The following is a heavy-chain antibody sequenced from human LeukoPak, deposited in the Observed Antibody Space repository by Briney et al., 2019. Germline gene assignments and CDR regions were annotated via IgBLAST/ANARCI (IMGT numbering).Heavy chain of an antibody. CDR2: IYYSGST. CDR1: GGSISSSSYY. CDR3: ARDSGQQLVQDGSFYFDY. D-gene: IGHD6-13*01. J-gene: IGHJ4*02. V-gene: IGHV4-39*02. Sequence: SSETLSLTCTVSGGSISSSSYYWGWVRQPPGKGLEWIGSIYYSGSTYYNPSLKSRVTISVDTSKNHFSLKLSSVTAADTAVYYCARDSGQQLVQDGSFYFDYWGQGTLVTVSS.